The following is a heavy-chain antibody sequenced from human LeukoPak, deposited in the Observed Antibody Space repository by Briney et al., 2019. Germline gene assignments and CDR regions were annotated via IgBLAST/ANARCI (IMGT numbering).Heavy chain of an antibody. V-gene: IGHV5-51*01. D-gene: IGHD3-3*01. CDR3: ARRNYDFWSGYPFDY. CDR1: GYSFTSYW. J-gene: IGHJ4*02. Sequence: GESLKIACKGSGYSFTSYWIGWVRQMPGKGLEWMGIIYPGDSDTRYSPSFQGQVTISADKSISTAYLQWSSLKASDTAMYYCARRNYDFWSGYPFDYWGQGTLVTVSS. CDR2: IYPGDSDT.